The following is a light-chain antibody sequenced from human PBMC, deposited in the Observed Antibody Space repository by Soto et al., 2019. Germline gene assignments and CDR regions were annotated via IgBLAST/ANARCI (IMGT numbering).Light chain of an antibody. CDR3: QHYGSSPPRYT. V-gene: IGKV3-20*01. Sequence: EIVLTQSPGTLSLSPGERATLSCRASQSVSNICLAWYQQKPGQAPRLLIYAASSRATGISDRFSGSGSGTDFTLTISRLEPEDFAVYYWQHYGSSPPRYTFGQGNKLEIK. CDR1: QSVSNIC. J-gene: IGKJ2*01. CDR2: AAS.